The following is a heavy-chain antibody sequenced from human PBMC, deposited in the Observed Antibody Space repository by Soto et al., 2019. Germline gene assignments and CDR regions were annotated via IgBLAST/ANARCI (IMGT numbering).Heavy chain of an antibody. CDR1: RFTFDDYA. Sequence: EVQLVESGGGLVQPGRSLRVSCAANRFTFDDYAIQWVRQAPGKGLEWVSGISWNGGIIGYADSVKGRFTISRDNAKNSLYLQMNSMRPEDTALYYCVKATVFGVVRYYFDYWGQGTLVTVSS. D-gene: IGHD3-3*01. V-gene: IGHV3-9*01. J-gene: IGHJ4*02. CDR2: ISWNGGII. CDR3: VKATVFGVVRYYFDY.